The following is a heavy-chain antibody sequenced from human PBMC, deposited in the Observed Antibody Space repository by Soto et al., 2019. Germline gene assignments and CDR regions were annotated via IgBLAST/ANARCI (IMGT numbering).Heavy chain of an antibody. D-gene: IGHD3-3*01. CDR2: IYHSGST. J-gene: IGHJ6*02. CDR3: ARVVKYYDFWSGTYGMDV. Sequence: SETLSLTCAVSGGSISSGGYSWSWIRQPPGKGLEWIGYIYHSGSTYYNPSLKSRVTISVDTSKNQFSLKLSSVTAADTAVYYCARVVKYYDFWSGTYGMDVWGQGTTVTVSS. V-gene: IGHV4-30-2*05. CDR1: GGSISSGGYS.